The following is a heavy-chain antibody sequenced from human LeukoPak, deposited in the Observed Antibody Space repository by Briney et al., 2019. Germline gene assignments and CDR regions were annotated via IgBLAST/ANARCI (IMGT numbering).Heavy chain of an antibody. D-gene: IGHD1-26*01. J-gene: IGHJ4*02. Sequence: GGSLRLSCAASGFTFDDYAMHWVRQAPGKGLEWVSGISWNSGSIGYADSVKGRFTISRDNAKNSLYLQMNSLRAEDTALYYCAKGGRAYPYYFDYWGQGTLDTVSS. CDR1: GFTFDDYA. CDR3: AKGGRAYPYYFDY. V-gene: IGHV3-9*01. CDR2: ISWNSGSI.